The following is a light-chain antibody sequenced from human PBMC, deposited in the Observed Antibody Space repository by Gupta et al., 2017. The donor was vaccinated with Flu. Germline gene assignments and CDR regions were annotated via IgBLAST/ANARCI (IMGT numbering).Light chain of an antibody. J-gene: IGLJ3*02. CDR2: GKN. Sequence: TRYTESPGQAPVLVISGKNIRPSGIPDRFSGSRLGTTTSLTITGAQAEDEADYYCGSRDSSDHDRVFGGGTKLTVL. CDR3: GSRDSSDHDRV. V-gene: IGLV3-19*01.